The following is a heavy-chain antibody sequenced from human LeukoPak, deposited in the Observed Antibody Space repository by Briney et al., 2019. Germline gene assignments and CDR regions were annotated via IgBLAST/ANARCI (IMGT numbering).Heavy chain of an antibody. CDR2: INHSGST. J-gene: IGHJ4*02. CDR1: GGSFSGYY. CDR3: ARGPTHSIGEHYFDY. Sequence: SETLSLTCAVYGGSFSGYYWSRIRQPPGRGLEWIGEINHSGSTNYNPSLKSRVTISVDTSKNQFSLKLSSVTAADTAVYYCARGPTHSIGEHYFDYWGQGTLVTVSS. D-gene: IGHD1-26*01. V-gene: IGHV4-34*01.